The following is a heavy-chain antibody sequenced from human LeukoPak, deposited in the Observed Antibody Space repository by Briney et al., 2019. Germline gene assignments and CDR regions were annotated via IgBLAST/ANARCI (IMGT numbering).Heavy chain of an antibody. Sequence: SETLSLTCTVSGGSISSYYWSWIRQPPGKGLEWIGYIYYSGSTNYNPSLKSRVTISVDTSKNQFSLKLSSVTAADTAVYYCASLLGGYYGMDVWGQGTTVTVSS. CDR1: GGSISSYY. CDR2: IYYSGST. CDR3: ASLLGGYYGMDV. V-gene: IGHV4-59*08. J-gene: IGHJ6*02. D-gene: IGHD1-26*01.